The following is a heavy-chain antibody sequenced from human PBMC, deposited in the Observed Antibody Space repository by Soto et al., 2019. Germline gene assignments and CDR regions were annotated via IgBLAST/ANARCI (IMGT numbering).Heavy chain of an antibody. V-gene: IGHV3-30-3*01. CDR1: GFTFSSYA. Sequence: PGGSLSLSCAASGFTFSSYAMHWVRQAPGKGLEWVAVISYDGSNKYYADSVKGRFTISRDNSKNTLYLQMNSLRAEDTAVYYCARRSFDYWGQGTLVTVSS. CDR2: ISYDGSNK. CDR3: ARRSFDY. J-gene: IGHJ4*02.